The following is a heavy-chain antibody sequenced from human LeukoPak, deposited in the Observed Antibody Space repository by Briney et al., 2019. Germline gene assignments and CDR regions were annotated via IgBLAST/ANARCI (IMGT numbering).Heavy chain of an antibody. V-gene: IGHV4-38-2*02. Sequence: SETLSLTCTVSGYSISSGYFWGWIRQTPGTGLEWIGSLSHSGNSHYNPSLQSRVAISIDTSKKQFSLNLSSVTAVDTAVYYCARTHRSGFSFDYWGQGILVTVSS. CDR1: GYSISSGYF. CDR2: LSHSGNS. CDR3: ARTHRSGFSFDY. J-gene: IGHJ4*02. D-gene: IGHD6-19*01.